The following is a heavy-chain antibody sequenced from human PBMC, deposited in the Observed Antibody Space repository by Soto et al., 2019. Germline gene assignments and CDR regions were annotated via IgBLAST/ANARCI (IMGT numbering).Heavy chain of an antibody. CDR3: ARVPIYCSGGSCYSFDY. J-gene: IGHJ4*02. Sequence: QVQLQESGPGLVKPSQTLSLTCTVSDGSISSGGYYWSWIRQHPGKGLEWIGYIYYSGSTYYNPSLKSRVTISVDTSKNQFSLKLSSVTAADTAVYYCARVPIYCSGGSCYSFDYWGQGTLVTVSS. V-gene: IGHV4-31*03. CDR1: DGSISSGGYY. CDR2: IYYSGST. D-gene: IGHD2-15*01.